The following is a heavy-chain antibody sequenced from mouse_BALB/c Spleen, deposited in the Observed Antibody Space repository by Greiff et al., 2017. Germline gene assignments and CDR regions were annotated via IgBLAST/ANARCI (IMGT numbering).Heavy chain of an antibody. J-gene: IGHJ4*01. CDR2: ISSGSSTI. Sequence: EVQGVESGGGLVQPGGSRKLSCAASGFTFSSFGMHWVRQAPEKGLEWVAYISSGSSTIYYADTVKGRFTISRDNPKNTLFLKMTSLRSEDTAMYYCARKGDYDYAMDYWGQGTSVTVSS. CDR3: ARKGDYDYAMDY. D-gene: IGHD1-1*01. CDR1: GFTFSSFG. V-gene: IGHV5-17*02.